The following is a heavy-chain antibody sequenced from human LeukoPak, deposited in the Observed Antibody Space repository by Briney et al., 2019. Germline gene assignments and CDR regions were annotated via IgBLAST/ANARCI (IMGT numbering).Heavy chain of an antibody. J-gene: IGHJ3*02. CDR2: INPNSGGT. V-gene: IGHV1-2*02. CDR3: ARDPLYSTDHHRDALDI. CDR1: GYTFTAYY. Sequence: ASVKVSCKASGYTFTAYYMHWVRQALGQGLEWMGWINPNSGGTNYTQKFQGRVTMTRDTSISTTYMELSRLTSDDTAVYYCARDPLYSTDHHRDALDIWGQGTMVTVSS. D-gene: IGHD6-13*01.